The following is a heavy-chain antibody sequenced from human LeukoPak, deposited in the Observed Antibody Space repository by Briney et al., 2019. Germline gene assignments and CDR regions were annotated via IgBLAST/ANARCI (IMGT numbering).Heavy chain of an antibody. J-gene: IGHJ4*02. V-gene: IGHV1-46*01. Sequence: ASVKVSCKASGYTFTSYYMHWVRQAPGQGLEWMGIINPSGGSTSYAQKFQGRVTMTRDMSTSTAYMELRSLRSDDTAVYYCARDFGIGSGPAGFDYWGQGTLVTVSS. CDR3: ARDFGIGSGPAGFDY. CDR2: INPSGGST. CDR1: GYTFTSYY. D-gene: IGHD2-15*01.